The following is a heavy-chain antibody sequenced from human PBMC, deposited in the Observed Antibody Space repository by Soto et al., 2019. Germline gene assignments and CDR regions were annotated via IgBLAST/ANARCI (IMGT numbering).Heavy chain of an antibody. CDR2: ISGSGGST. CDR3: AKDPFSSYCGGDCYSGGFEP. V-gene: IGHV3-23*01. J-gene: IGHJ5*02. D-gene: IGHD2-21*02. CDR1: GFTFSSYA. Sequence: LRLSCAASGFTFSSYAMSWVRQAPVKGLEWVSAISGSGGSTYYADSVKGRFTISRDNSKNTLYLQMNSLRAEDTAVYYCAKDPFSSYCGGDCYSGGFEPWGEGTLVTVSS.